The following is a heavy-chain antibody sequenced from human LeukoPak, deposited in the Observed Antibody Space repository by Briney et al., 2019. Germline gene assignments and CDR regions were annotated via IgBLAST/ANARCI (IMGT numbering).Heavy chain of an antibody. Sequence: GGSLRLSCAASGFTFPIYAMHWFRQAPGKGLEWVAVISYNGSNQYYADSVKGRFTISRDNSKNTLYLQMNSLRTEDTAVYYCARDRGGSGYYSDYWGQGTLVTVSS. D-gene: IGHD3-22*01. CDR2: ISYNGSNQ. J-gene: IGHJ4*02. V-gene: IGHV3-30-3*01. CDR3: ARDRGGSGYYSDY. CDR1: GFTFPIYA.